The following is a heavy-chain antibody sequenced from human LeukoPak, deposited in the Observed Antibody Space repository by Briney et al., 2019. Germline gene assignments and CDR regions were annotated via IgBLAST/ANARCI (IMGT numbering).Heavy chain of an antibody. V-gene: IGHV4-39*07. CDR3: ARVTMVRGVIADFDY. Sequence: SETLSLTCTVSGGSISSSSYYWGWIRQPPGKGLEWIGSIYHSGSTYYNPSLKSRVTISVDTSKNQFSLKLSSVTAADTAVYYCARVTMVRGVIADFDYWGQGTLVTVSS. CDR1: GGSISSSSYY. CDR2: IYHSGST. J-gene: IGHJ4*02. D-gene: IGHD3-10*01.